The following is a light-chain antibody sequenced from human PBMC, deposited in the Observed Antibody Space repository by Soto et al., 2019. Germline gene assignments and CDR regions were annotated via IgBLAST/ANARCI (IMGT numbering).Light chain of an antibody. V-gene: IGKV3-11*01. CDR3: QQRSNWT. CDR1: QSVSSY. J-gene: IGKJ1*01. Sequence: ELVLTQSPATLSLSPGERATLSCRASQSVSSYLAWYQQTPGQAPMLLIYDASNRATGIPARFSGSGAGTDFTLTISSLEPADFAVYYCQQRSNWTFGQGTKVEIK. CDR2: DAS.